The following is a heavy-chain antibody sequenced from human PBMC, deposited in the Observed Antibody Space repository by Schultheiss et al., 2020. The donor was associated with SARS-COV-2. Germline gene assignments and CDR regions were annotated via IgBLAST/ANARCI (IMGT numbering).Heavy chain of an antibody. J-gene: IGHJ6*02. V-gene: IGHV1-69*13. CDR1: GGTFSSFA. CDR3: ARISLGYCSSTSCYEPYYYYYYGMDV. CDR2: ITPTFGTA. Sequence: SVKVSCKASGGTFSSFAISWVRQAPGQGLEWMGGITPTFGTANYTQKFQGRVTITADESTSTAYMELNSLTSEDTAVYYCARISLGYCSSTSCYEPYYYYYYGMDVWGQGTTVTVSS. D-gene: IGHD2-2*01.